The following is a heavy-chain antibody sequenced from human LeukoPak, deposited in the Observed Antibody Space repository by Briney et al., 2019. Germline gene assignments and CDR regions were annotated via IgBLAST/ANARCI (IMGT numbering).Heavy chain of an antibody. CDR1: GFTFSNYA. CDR2: ISGSGDNT. J-gene: IGHJ4*02. CDR3: AKASRRAGIFGIIIRGLYYFDS. V-gene: IGHV3-23*01. D-gene: IGHD3-3*01. Sequence: GGSLRLSCAASGFTFSNYAMSWVRQVPGKGLHWVSSISGSGDNTSYADSVKGRFTISRDNSKNTLYLQMTSLRADDTAVYYCAKASRRAGIFGIIIRGLYYFDSWGQGTLVTVSS.